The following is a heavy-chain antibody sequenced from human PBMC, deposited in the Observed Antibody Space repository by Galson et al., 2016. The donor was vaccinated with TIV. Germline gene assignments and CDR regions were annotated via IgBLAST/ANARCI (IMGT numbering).Heavy chain of an antibody. D-gene: IGHD1-26*01. V-gene: IGHV1-24*01. Sequence: SVKVSCKVSGYTFTDLSMHWVRQVPGKGLEWMGGFDAEGGETIYAEMFQGRVTMTEDTATDTAYMELGSLRSEDTAVYYCVTDGSTSLSPLPSSPFFGVDVWGQGTTVTVSS. J-gene: IGHJ6*02. CDR2: FDAEGGET. CDR1: GYTFTDLS. CDR3: VTDGSTSLSPLPSSPFFGVDV.